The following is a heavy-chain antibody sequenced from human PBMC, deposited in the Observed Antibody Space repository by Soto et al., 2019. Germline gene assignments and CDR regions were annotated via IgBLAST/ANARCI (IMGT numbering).Heavy chain of an antibody. Sequence: SVKVSCKASGGTFSSYAISWVRQAPGQGLEWMGGIIPIFGTANYAQKFHGRVTITADESTSTAYMELSSLRSEDTAVYYCARSPYSSGSYYPIDYWGQGTLVTVSS. CDR1: GGTFSSYA. J-gene: IGHJ4*02. V-gene: IGHV1-69*13. D-gene: IGHD3-22*01. CDR2: IIPIFGTA. CDR3: ARSPYSSGSYYPIDY.